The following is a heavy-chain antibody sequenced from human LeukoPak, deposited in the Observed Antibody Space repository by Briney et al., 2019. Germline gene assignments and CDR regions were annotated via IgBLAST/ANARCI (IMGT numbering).Heavy chain of an antibody. V-gene: IGHV4-39*01. Sequence: SETLSLTCTVSGASISGSSDYWGWIRQPPGKGLEWIGTMYYSGTTYYNPSLKSRVTISVDTSKNQFSLKMTSVTAADTAVYYCARLSRLVESWFDPWGQGTLITVPS. CDR3: ARLSRLVESWFDP. CDR1: GASISGSSDY. J-gene: IGHJ5*02. D-gene: IGHD2-8*02. CDR2: MYYSGTT.